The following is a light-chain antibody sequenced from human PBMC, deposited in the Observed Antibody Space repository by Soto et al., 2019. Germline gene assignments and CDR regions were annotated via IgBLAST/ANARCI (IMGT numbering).Light chain of an antibody. V-gene: IGKV3-11*01. Sequence: EIVLTQSPATLSLSPGERATLSCRASPSVTNYLAWYQQKPGQAPRLLIYGAFNRATGIPARFSGSGSGTDFTLTISSLEPEDFAVYYCQQLFDSPITFGQGTRLEIK. CDR3: QQLFDSPIT. CDR2: GAF. J-gene: IGKJ5*01. CDR1: PSVTNY.